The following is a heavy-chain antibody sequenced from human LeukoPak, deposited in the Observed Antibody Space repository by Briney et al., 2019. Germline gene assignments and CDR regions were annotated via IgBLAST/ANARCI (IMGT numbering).Heavy chain of an antibody. CDR3: ARCSVGATPFDL. V-gene: IGHV3-7*01. CDR1: GFTFSSYW. D-gene: IGHD1-26*01. CDR2: IKQDGSEK. J-gene: IGHJ2*01. Sequence: GGSLRLSCAASGFTFSSYWKSWVRQAPGKGLEWVANIKQDGSEKYYVDSVKGRFTISRDNAKNSLYLQMNSLRAEDTAVYYCARCSVGATPFDLWGRGTLVTVSS.